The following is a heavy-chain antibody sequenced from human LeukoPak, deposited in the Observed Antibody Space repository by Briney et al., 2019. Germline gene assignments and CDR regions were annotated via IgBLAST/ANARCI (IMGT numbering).Heavy chain of an antibody. Sequence: SETLSLTCTVSGGSIYTYYWRWIRQAPGKGLEWIGYIYYSGSVNYDPSLKSRVTMSVDPSNNQFSMKLRSVTAADTAVYYCARDLKNYHIDVWGQGTTVTVSS. CDR3: ARDLKNYHIDV. V-gene: IGHV4-59*01. CDR1: GGSIYTYY. J-gene: IGHJ6*03. CDR2: IYYSGSV.